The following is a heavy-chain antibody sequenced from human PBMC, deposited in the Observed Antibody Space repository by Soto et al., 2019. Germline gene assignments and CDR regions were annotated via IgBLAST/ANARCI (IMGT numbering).Heavy chain of an antibody. CDR2: ISSSSRTI. CDR1: GFTFSSYS. Sequence: EVQLVESGGGLVQPGGSLRLSCAASGFTFSSYSMNWVRQAPGKGLEWVSYISSSSRTIYYADAVKGRFTISRDNAKNSLYLQMNSLRAEDTAVYYCARDYYGSGSYNYWGQGTLVTVSS. D-gene: IGHD3-10*01. V-gene: IGHV3-48*01. J-gene: IGHJ4*02. CDR3: ARDYYGSGSYNY.